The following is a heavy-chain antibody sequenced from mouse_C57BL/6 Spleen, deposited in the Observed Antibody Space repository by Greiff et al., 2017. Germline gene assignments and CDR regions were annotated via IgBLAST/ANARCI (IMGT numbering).Heavy chain of an antibody. CDR1: GYTFTSYW. V-gene: IGHV1-53*01. CDR3: ARRSGDYFDY. Sequence: QVQLQQPGTELVKPGASGYTFTSYWMHWVKQRPGQGLEWIGHINPSNGGTNYNETFKSTATLTVDKSSSTAYMQLSSLTSEDSAVYYCARRSGDYFDYWGQGTTLTVSS. J-gene: IGHJ2*01. CDR2: INPSNGGT.